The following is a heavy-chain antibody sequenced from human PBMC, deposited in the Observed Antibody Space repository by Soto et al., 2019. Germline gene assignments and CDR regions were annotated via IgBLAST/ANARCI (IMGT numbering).Heavy chain of an antibody. CDR3: ARMYSGTSSSSI. D-gene: IGHD1-26*01. J-gene: IGHJ4*02. Sequence: ASVKVSCKASGYTFSNYGICWVRQAPGQGLEWMGWMSPHNGNAHYEENLQGRVTLTADTSTNTAYMELRSLRSDDTAVYYCARMYSGTSSSSIWGQGRMVTVSS. CDR1: GYTFSNYG. V-gene: IGHV1-18*01. CDR2: MSPHNGNA.